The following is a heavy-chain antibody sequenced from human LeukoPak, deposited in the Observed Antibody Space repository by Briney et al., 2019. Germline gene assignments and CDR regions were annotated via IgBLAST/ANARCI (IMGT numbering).Heavy chain of an antibody. D-gene: IGHD4-17*01. CDR3: AREDPQTTVPEGMDV. Sequence: PSEAVSLTCTGSGGSISYYYWSWMRQSPGRGGEGIGYIYYRGTPNYRPSLKSRVTISVDTSKNQFSLQLRSVTAADTAVYYCAREDPQTTVPEGMDVWGQGTTVTVSS. CDR2: IYYRGTP. CDR1: GGSISYYY. V-gene: IGHV4-59*01. J-gene: IGHJ6*02.